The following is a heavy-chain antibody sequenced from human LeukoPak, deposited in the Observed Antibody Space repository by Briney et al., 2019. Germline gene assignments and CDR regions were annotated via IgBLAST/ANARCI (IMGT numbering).Heavy chain of an antibody. CDR3: ARDPLITTVTTVGDY. V-gene: IGHV3-53*01. J-gene: IGHJ4*02. D-gene: IGHD4-17*01. Sequence: PGRSLRLSCVASGFIVSSDYMTWVRQAPGKGLEWVSVIYSGGSTYYADSVKGRFTISRDNSKNTLYLQMNSLRAEDTAVYYCARDPLITTVTTVGDYWGQGTLVTVSS. CDR1: GFIVSSDY. CDR2: IYSGGST.